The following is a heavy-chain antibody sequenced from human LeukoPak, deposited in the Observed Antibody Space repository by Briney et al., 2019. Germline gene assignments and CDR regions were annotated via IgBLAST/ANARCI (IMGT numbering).Heavy chain of an antibody. Sequence: PGGSLRLSCAASGFTFSSYAMSWVRQAPGKGLEWGSAISGSGGRTYYADSVKGRFTISRDNSKNTLYLQMNSLRAEDTAVYYCAKTSNYDFWSGSLYYYYMDVWGKGTTVTVSS. CDR1: GFTFSSYA. CDR2: ISGSGGRT. V-gene: IGHV3-23*01. J-gene: IGHJ6*03. D-gene: IGHD3-3*01. CDR3: AKTSNYDFWSGSLYYYYMDV.